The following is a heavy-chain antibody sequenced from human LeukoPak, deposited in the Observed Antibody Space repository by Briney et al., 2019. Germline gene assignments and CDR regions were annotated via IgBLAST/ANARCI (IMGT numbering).Heavy chain of an antibody. CDR1: GFTFPSYA. D-gene: IGHD1-26*01. J-gene: IGHJ4*02. V-gene: IGHV3-23*01. CDR3: AKDLRCELLHPTYFDY. CDR2: ISGSGFST. Sequence: GGSLELSCAASGFTFPSYAMSWVRQAPGKGLEWVSGISGSGFSTYYADSVKGRFTISRDNSKNTLYLQMNSLRAEDTAVYYCAKDLRCELLHPTYFDYWGQGTLVTVSS.